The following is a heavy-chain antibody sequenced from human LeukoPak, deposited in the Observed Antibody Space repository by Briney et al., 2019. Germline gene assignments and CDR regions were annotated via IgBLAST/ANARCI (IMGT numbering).Heavy chain of an antibody. V-gene: IGHV1-69*04. Sequence: ASVKVSCKASGGTFSSYAISWVRQAPGQGLEWMGRIIPILGIANYAQKFQGRVTITADKSTSTAYMELSSLRSEDTAVYYCARGPHIAVVIAIKERAFDIWGQGTMVTVSS. CDR1: GGTFSSYA. D-gene: IGHD2-21*01. J-gene: IGHJ3*02. CDR3: ARGPHIAVVIAIKERAFDI. CDR2: IIPILGIA.